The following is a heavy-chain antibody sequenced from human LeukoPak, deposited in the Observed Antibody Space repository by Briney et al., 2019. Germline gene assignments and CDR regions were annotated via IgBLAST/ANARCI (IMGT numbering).Heavy chain of an antibody. Sequence: ASVKVSCMASGYTLTDHGISWVRQAPGQGLEWMGWISTFNGDTNYAQKFQGRVTITSETSTNTAHMELRSLRSDDTAIYYCARDLAFLPVPAANGWLDPWGQGTLVTVSS. V-gene: IGHV1-18*01. CDR1: GYTLTDHG. CDR3: ARDLAFLPVPAANGWLDP. J-gene: IGHJ5*02. D-gene: IGHD3-16*01. CDR2: ISTFNGDT.